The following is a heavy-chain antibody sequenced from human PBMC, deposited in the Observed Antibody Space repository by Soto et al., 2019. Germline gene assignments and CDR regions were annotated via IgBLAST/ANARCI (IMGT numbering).Heavy chain of an antibody. V-gene: IGHV4-39*02. CDR1: GGSISSSSYY. D-gene: IGHD1-26*01. CDR3: SRTTDFPPWFDP. CDR2: IYYSVST. J-gene: IGHJ5*02. Sequence: QLQLQESGPGLVKPSETLSLTCIVSGGSISSSSYYWGWIRQPPGKGLEWIGSIYYSVSTYYNPSLKSRVTLSVDPSKNFFSLKVSSVTAADTAGYFCSRTTDFPPWFDPWGQGTLVTVSS.